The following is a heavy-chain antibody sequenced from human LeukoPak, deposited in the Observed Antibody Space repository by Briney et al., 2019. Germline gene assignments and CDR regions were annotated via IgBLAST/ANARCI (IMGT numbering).Heavy chain of an antibody. D-gene: IGHD3-22*01. Sequence: SETLSLTCTASGGSISSSSYYWGWIRQPPGKGLEWIGSIYYSGSTYYNPSLKSRVTISVDTSKNQFSLKLSSVTAADMAVYYCGRDLPYYYDSSGSRLDYFDYWGQGTLVTVSS. CDR1: GGSISSSSYY. CDR2: IYYSGST. J-gene: IGHJ4*02. V-gene: IGHV4-39*07. CDR3: GRDLPYYYDSSGSRLDYFDY.